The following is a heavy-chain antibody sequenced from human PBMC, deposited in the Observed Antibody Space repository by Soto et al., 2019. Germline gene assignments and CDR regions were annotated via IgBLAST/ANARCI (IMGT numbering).Heavy chain of an antibody. J-gene: IGHJ4*02. Sequence: AGGSLRLSCAASGLTVSSNYMSWVRQAPGKGLEWVSVIYSGGSTYYADSVKGRFTIPRDNSKNTLYLQMNSLRAEDTAVYYCSRLMTTETINDYWGQGTLVTVSS. CDR3: SRLMTTETINDY. D-gene: IGHD4-17*01. CDR2: IYSGGST. V-gene: IGHV3-53*01. CDR1: GLTVSSNY.